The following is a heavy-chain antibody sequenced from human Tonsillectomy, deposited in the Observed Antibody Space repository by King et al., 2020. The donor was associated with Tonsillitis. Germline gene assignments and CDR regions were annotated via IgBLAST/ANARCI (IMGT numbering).Heavy chain of an antibody. CDR3: ARDGRLLFY. J-gene: IGHJ4*02. Sequence: VQLVESGGGLVQPGGSLRLSCTASGFTFSNYWMSWVRQAPGKGLEYVANIKPDGSEENYVDSVKGRFTISRDNAKNSLYLQIHSLRADDTAVYYCARDGRLLFYWGQGTLVTVSS. V-gene: IGHV3-7*01. D-gene: IGHD1-26*01. CDR1: GFTFSNYW. CDR2: IKPDGSEE.